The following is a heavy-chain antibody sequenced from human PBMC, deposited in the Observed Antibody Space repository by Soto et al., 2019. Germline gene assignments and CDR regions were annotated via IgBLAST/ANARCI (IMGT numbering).Heavy chain of an antibody. CDR3: ASHRRDGYNFYNWFDP. D-gene: IGHD5-12*01. V-gene: IGHV1-69*13. CDR1: GGTFSSYA. CDR2: IIPIFGTA. Sequence: SVKVSCKASGGTFSSYAISWVRQAPGQGLEWMGGIIPIFGTANYAQKFQGRVTITADESTSTAYMELSSLRSEDTAVYYCASHRRDGYNFYNWFDPWGQGTLVTVSS. J-gene: IGHJ5*02.